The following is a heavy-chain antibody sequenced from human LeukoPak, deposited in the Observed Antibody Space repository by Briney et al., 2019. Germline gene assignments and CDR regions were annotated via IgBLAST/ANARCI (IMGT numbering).Heavy chain of an antibody. CDR3: ARDPRELGYMDV. J-gene: IGHJ6*03. CDR1: GFTFDDYG. V-gene: IGHV3-20*04. D-gene: IGHD3-10*01. CDR2: INWNGGST. Sequence: TGGSLRLSCAASGFTFDDYGMSWVRQAPGKGLEWVSGINWNGGSTGYADSVKGRFTISRDDAKNSLYLQMNSLRAEDTALYYCARDPRELGYMDVWGKGTTVTVSS.